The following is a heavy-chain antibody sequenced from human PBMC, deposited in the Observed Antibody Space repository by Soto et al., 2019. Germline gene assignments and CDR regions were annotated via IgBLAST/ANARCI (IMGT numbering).Heavy chain of an antibody. CDR1: GSTFSNDW. CDR3: TRDRSYSLDV. Sequence: EVQLVESGGGLLQPGGSLRLSCAVSGSTFSNDWMHWVRQAPGKGLVWVSHINSDGSCTYSADFVKGRFTIARENAKKTVYLQMNSQGAEDTAAYYSTRDRSYSLDVWGQGTTVTVSS. CDR2: INSDGSCT. J-gene: IGHJ6*02. V-gene: IGHV3-74*01.